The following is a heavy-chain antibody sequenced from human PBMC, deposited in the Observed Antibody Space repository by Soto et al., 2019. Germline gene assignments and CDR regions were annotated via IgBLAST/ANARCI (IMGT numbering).Heavy chain of an antibody. V-gene: IGHV4-30-2*01. CDR3: ARDRRGASTGDYYYGMDV. D-gene: IGHD3-10*01. J-gene: IGHJ6*02. Sequence: PSETLSLTCAFSCGSIISGGYSWSWIRQPPGKGLEWIGYIYHSGSTYYNPSLKSRVTISVDRSKNQFSLKLSSVTAADTAVYYCARDRRGASTGDYYYGMDVWGQGTTVTVSS. CDR2: IYHSGST. CDR1: CGSIISGGYS.